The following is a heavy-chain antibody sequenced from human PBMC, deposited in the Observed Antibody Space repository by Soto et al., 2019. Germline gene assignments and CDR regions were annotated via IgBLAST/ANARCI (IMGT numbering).Heavy chain of an antibody. D-gene: IGHD2-2*02. J-gene: IGHJ4*02. CDR1: GYTFTGYY. Sequence: ASVKVSCKASGYTFTGYYMHWLRQAPGQGLEWMGWINPNSGGTNYAQKFQGRVTMTRDTSISTAYMELSRLRSDDTAVYYCARGPLGYCSSTSCYNSDYWGQGTLVTVSS. CDR3: ARGPLGYCSSTSCYNSDY. V-gene: IGHV1-2*02. CDR2: INPNSGGT.